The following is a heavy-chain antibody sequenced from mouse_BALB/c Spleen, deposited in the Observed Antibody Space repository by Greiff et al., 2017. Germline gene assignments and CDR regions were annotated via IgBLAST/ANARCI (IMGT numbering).Heavy chain of an antibody. V-gene: IGHV3-1*02. CDR3: ASYYGSSNSWFAD. CDR1: GYSITSGYS. D-gene: IGHD1-1*01. CDR2: IHYSGST. Sequence: EVQVVESGPDLVKPSQSLSLTCTVTGYSITSGYSWHWIRPFPGNKLEWMGYIHYSGSTNYNPSLKSRISITRDTSKNQFFLQLNSVTTEDTATYFCASYYGSSNSWFADWGQGTLVTVSA. J-gene: IGHJ3*01.